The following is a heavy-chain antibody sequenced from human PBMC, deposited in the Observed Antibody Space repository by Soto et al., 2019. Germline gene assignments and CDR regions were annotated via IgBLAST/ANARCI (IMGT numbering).Heavy chain of an antibody. J-gene: IGHJ4*02. CDR2: INAGNGNT. V-gene: IGHV1-3*01. CDR3: ARSILVVTAADY. CDR1: GYTFTSYA. Sequence: ASVKVSCKASGYTFTSYAMHWVRQAPGQRLEWMGWINAGNGNTKYSQKFQGRVTITRDTSASTAYMELSSLRSEDTAVYYCARSILVVTAADYCGQVNLVTVSS. D-gene: IGHD2-21*02.